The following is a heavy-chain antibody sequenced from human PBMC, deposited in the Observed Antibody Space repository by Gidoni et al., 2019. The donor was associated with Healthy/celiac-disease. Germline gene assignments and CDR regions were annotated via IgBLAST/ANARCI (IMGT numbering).Heavy chain of an antibody. CDR3: AREMNRRDPGGWYFDY. J-gene: IGHJ4*02. Sequence: EVQLVESGGGLIQPGGSLRLSCAASGFTVSSNYMSWVRQAPGKGLEWVSVIYSGGSTYYADSVKGRFTISRDNSKNTLYLQMNSLRAEDTAVYYWAREMNRRDPGGWYFDYWGQGTLVTVSS. V-gene: IGHV3-53*01. CDR1: GFTVSSNY. D-gene: IGHD6-19*01. CDR2: IYSGGST.